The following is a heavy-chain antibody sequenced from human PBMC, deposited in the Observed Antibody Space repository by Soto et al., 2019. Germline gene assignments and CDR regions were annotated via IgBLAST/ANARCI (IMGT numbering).Heavy chain of an antibody. D-gene: IGHD1-1*01. V-gene: IGHV3-21*01. CDR3: ATEQLGYFLDY. J-gene: IGHJ4*02. CDR2: ISSSSSYI. Sequence: GGSLKLSCAASGFTFSSYSMNWVRQAPGKGLEWVSSISSSSSYIYYGDSVKGRFTISRDNAKDSLYLLMNSLRAEDTAVYYCATEQLGYFLDYWGQGTLVTVSS. CDR1: GFTFSSYS.